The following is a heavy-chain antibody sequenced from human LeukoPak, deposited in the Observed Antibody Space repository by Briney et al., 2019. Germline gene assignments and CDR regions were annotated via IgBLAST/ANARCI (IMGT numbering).Heavy chain of an antibody. D-gene: IGHD3-16*01. CDR1: GFTFSDYI. CDR2: ISSSGDAT. CDR3: ARALYTFGPNNWFDP. J-gene: IGHJ5*02. V-gene: IGHV3-48*04. Sequence: GGSLRLSCAASGFTFSDYIMNWVRQAPGKGLEWVSYISSSGDATYYADSVKGRFTIYRDNAKRSLYLQMNSLRAEDTAVYYCARALYTFGPNNWFDPWGQGTLVTVSS.